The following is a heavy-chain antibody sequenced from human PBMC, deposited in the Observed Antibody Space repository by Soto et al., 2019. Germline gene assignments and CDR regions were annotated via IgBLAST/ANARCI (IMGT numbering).Heavy chain of an antibody. CDR1: GGTFSTYA. CDR2: IIPIFGTA. V-gene: IGHV1-69*01. Sequence: QVQLVQSGAEVKKPGSSVKVSCKASGGTFSTYAISWVRQAPGQGLEWMGGIIPIFGTANYAQKFQGRVTITADESTSTAYMELRSLRAEDTAVYYCARTKSDSSGRAYFDYWGQGTLVTVSS. J-gene: IGHJ4*02. CDR3: ARTKSDSSGRAYFDY. D-gene: IGHD3-22*01.